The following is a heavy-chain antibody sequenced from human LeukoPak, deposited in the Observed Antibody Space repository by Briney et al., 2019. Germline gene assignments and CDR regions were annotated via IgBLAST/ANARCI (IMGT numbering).Heavy chain of an antibody. V-gene: IGHV4-61*02. D-gene: IGHD7-27*01. CDR2: IYTSGST. CDR3: ARGGNWGSEFDP. Sequence: PSETLSLTCTVSGGSISSSSYYWSWIRQPAGKGLEWIGRIYTSGSTNYNPSLKSRVTMSVDTSKNQFSLKLSSVTAADTAVYYCARGGNWGSEFDPWGQGTLVTVSS. J-gene: IGHJ5*02. CDR1: GGSISSSSYY.